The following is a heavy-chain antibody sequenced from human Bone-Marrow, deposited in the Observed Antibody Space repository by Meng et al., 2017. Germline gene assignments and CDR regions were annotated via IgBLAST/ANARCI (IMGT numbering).Heavy chain of an antibody. D-gene: IGHD6-19*01. V-gene: IGHV4-4*02. J-gene: IGHJ6*02. CDR2: IYHSGST. Sequence: SETLSLTCAVSGGSISSSNWWSWVRQPPGKGLKWIGEIYHSGSTNYNPSLKSRVTISVDKSKNQFSLKLSSVTAADTAVYYCARVLENSSGWYTDYYYGMDVWGQGTTVTVSS. CDR1: GGSISSSNW. CDR3: ARVLENSSGWYTDYYYGMDV.